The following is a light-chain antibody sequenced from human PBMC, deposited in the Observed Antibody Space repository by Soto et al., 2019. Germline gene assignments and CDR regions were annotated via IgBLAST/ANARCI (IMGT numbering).Light chain of an antibody. J-gene: IGKJ3*01. CDR3: KKYNSDQFT. Sequence: DIQMTKSPSSLSASVGDRVTITCRASQGISNYLAWYQQKPGKVPKLLIYAASTLQSGVPSRFSGSGSGTDFTLTISSLQPEDVATYYCKKYNSDQFTFGPGTKVDIK. CDR2: AAS. V-gene: IGKV1-27*01. CDR1: QGISNY.